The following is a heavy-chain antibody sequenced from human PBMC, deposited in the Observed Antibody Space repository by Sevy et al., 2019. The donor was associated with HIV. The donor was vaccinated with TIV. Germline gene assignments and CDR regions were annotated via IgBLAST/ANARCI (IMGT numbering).Heavy chain of an antibody. Sequence: GGSLRLSCAASGFTFNGYGMHWVRQAPGKGLEWVAVILYDGSNEYYADSVKGRFTISRDNSKNPVYLQMNRLRTEDTAVYYCAKGLHYGSGSYYGGTDYWGQGTLVTVSS. CDR3: AKGLHYGSGSYYGGTDY. V-gene: IGHV3-30*18. J-gene: IGHJ4*02. CDR2: ILYDGSNE. CDR1: GFTFNGYG. D-gene: IGHD3-10*01.